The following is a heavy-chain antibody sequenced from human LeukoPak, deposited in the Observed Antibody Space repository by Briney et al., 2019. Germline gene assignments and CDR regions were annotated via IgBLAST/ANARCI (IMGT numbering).Heavy chain of an antibody. J-gene: IGHJ4*02. Sequence: ASVKVSCKTSGYSFSNYHVHWVRQAPGQGLEWVGIMAPREYGATYAQKFQGRVTMTRDTSTSTLYMGLSSLRPEDTAVYYCAREVRTGIGATDYWGQGTLVTVSS. CDR1: GYSFSNYH. CDR3: AREVRTGIGATDY. D-gene: IGHD1-26*01. V-gene: IGHV1-46*01. CDR2: MAPREYGA.